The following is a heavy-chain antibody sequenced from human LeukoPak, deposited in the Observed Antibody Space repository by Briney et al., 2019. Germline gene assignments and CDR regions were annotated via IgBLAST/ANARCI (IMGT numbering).Heavy chain of an antibody. V-gene: IGHV3-23*01. CDR2: ITGSGDNT. CDR3: AKEPASSGWFDP. Sequence: GGSLRLSCAASGFTFSSYAMSWVRQAPGKGLEWVSTITGSGDNTYYTDSVKGRFTFSRDNSKSTLYLQMNSLRAEDTAVYYCAKEPASSGWFDPWGQGTLVAVSS. J-gene: IGHJ5*02. D-gene: IGHD6-19*01. CDR1: GFTFSSYA.